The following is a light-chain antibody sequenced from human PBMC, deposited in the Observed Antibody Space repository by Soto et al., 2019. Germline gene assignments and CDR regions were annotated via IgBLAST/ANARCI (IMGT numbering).Light chain of an antibody. Sequence: QSVLTQPPSASGTPGQRVTISCSGSSSNIGSNTVTWYQQLPGTAPKLLIYSNNQRPSGVPDRFSGSKSGTSASLAISGLQSDDEADYYCAAWDDSLSYVFGTATKLTVL. CDR2: SNN. CDR3: AAWDDSLSYV. CDR1: SSNIGSNT. J-gene: IGLJ1*01. V-gene: IGLV1-44*01.